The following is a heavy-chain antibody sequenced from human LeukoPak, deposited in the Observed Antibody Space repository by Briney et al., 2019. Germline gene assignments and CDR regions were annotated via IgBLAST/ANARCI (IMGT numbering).Heavy chain of an antibody. Sequence: PGGSLRLSCAASGFTFSSYAMHWVRQAPGKGLEWVAVISYDGSNKYYADSVKGRFTISRDNAKNSLYLQMNSLRAEDTAVYYCARDPSYYGDYDAYFDYWGQGTLVTVSS. D-gene: IGHD4-17*01. CDR1: GFTFSSYA. V-gene: IGHV3-30*04. J-gene: IGHJ4*02. CDR3: ARDPSYYGDYDAYFDY. CDR2: ISYDGSNK.